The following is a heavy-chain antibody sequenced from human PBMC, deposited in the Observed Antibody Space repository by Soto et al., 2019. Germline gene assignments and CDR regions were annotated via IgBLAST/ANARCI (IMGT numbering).Heavy chain of an antibody. Sequence: QLQLQESGPGLVKPSETLSLTCTVSGGSISSSSYYWGWIRQPPGKGLEWIGSIYYSGSTYYNPSLTSRVNISVDTSKNPFSRKLSSVTAADTAVYYCASPIAVAGTLDGWDYCYGMDVWGQGTTVTVSS. CDR3: ASPIAVAGTLDGWDYCYGMDV. V-gene: IGHV4-39*01. J-gene: IGHJ6*02. CDR1: GGSISSSSYY. D-gene: IGHD6-19*01. CDR2: IYYSGST.